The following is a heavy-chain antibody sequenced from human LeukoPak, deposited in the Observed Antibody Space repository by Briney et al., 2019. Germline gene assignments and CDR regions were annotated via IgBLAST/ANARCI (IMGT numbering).Heavy chain of an antibody. Sequence: TSETLSLTCTVSGGSISSSSYYWGWIRRPPGKGLEWIGSIYYSGSTYYNPSLKSRVTISVDTSKNQFSLKLSSVTAADTAVYYCARVYYDSLFRSVAPYYYYYMDVWGKGTTVTISS. CDR3: ARVYYDSLFRSVAPYYYYYMDV. CDR1: GGSISSSSYY. J-gene: IGHJ6*03. V-gene: IGHV4-39*01. CDR2: IYYSGST. D-gene: IGHD3-22*01.